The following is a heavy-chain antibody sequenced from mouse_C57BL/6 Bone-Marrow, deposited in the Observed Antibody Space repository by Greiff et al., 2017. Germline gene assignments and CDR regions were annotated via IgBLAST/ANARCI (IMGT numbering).Heavy chain of an antibody. CDR1: GYSITSGYY. CDR3: ARDRYYGSSNFWAMDY. CDR2: ISYDGSN. V-gene: IGHV3-6*01. J-gene: IGHJ4*01. Sequence: EVKLMESGPGLVKPSQSLSLTCSVTGYSITSGYYWNWIRQFPGNKLEWMGYISYDGSNNYNPSLKNRISITRDTSKNQFFLKLNSVTTEDTATYYCARDRYYGSSNFWAMDYWGQGTSVTVSS. D-gene: IGHD1-1*01.